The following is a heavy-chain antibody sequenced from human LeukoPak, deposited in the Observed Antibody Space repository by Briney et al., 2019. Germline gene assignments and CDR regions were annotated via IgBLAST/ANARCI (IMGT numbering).Heavy chain of an antibody. CDR2: ISAYNGNT. Sequence: ASVKVSCKASGYTFTSYGISWVRQAPGQGLEWMGWISAYNGNTNYAQKLQGRVTMTTDTSTSTAYIELRSLRSDDTAVYYCARGETSGSYPWWWWFDPWGQGTLVTVSS. V-gene: IGHV1-18*01. J-gene: IGHJ5*02. CDR1: GYTFTSYG. CDR3: ARGETSGSYPWWWWFDP. D-gene: IGHD1-26*01.